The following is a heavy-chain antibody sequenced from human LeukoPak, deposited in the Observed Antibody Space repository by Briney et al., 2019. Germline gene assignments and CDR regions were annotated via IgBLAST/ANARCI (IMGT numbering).Heavy chain of an antibody. Sequence: ASVKVSCKASGYTFTSYGISWVRQAPGQGLEWMGWISAYNGNTNYAQKLQGRVTMTTDTSTSTAYMELRSLRSDDTAVYYCARYTSSGWYPYYYYYMYVWGKGTTVTVSS. CDR1: GYTFTSYG. J-gene: IGHJ6*03. CDR2: ISAYNGNT. D-gene: IGHD6-19*01. V-gene: IGHV1-18*01. CDR3: ARYTSSGWYPYYYYYMYV.